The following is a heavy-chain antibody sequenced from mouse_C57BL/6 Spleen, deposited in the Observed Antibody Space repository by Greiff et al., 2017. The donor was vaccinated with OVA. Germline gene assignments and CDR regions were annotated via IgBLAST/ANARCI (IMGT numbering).Heavy chain of an antibody. D-gene: IGHD1-1*01. J-gene: IGHJ2*01. CDR1: GYTFTSYW. Sequence: QVQLQQPGAELVKPGASVKLSCKASGYTFTSYWMQWVKQRPGQGLEWIGEIDPSDSYTNYNQKFKGKATLTVDTSSSTAYMQLSSLTSEDSAVYYCALMTRVVATSDWGKGTTLTVAS. CDR3: ALMTRVVATSD. V-gene: IGHV1-50*01. CDR2: IDPSDSYT.